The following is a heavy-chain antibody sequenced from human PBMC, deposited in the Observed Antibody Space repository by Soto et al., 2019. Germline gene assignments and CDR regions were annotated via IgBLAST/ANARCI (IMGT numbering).Heavy chain of an antibody. CDR2: INHSGST. D-gene: IGHD1-26*01. CDR3: ARAKGARVF. V-gene: IGHV4-34*01. CDR1: GGSFSGYY. J-gene: IGHJ4*02. Sequence: SETLSLTCAVYGGSFSGYYWSWIRQPPGKGLEWIGEINHSGSTNYNPSLKSRVTISVDTSKNQFSLKLSSVTAADMAVYYCARAKGARVFGGQGTLVTVS.